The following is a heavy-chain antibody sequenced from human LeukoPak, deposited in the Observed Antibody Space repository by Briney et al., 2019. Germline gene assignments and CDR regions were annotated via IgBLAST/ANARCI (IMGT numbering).Heavy chain of an antibody. CDR1: GFTFSSYA. J-gene: IGHJ4*02. Sequence: GGSLRLSCAASGFTFSSYAMSWVRQAPGKGLEWVSAISGSGGSTYYADSVKGRFTISRGNSKNTLYLQMNSLRAEDTAVYYCAKGWSYYDFWSGLGSEDYFDYWGQGTLVTVSS. CDR3: AKGWSYYDFWSGLGSEDYFDY. V-gene: IGHV3-23*01. D-gene: IGHD3-3*01. CDR2: ISGSGGST.